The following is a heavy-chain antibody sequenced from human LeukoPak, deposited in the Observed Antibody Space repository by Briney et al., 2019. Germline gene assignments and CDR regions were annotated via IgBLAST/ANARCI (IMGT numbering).Heavy chain of an antibody. V-gene: IGHV3-43*02. CDR1: RFTFDDYA. J-gene: IGHJ4*02. CDR2: ISGDGGTT. D-gene: IGHD3-9*01. Sequence: QTGGSLRLSCAASRFTFDDYAMHWVRQAPGKGLEWVSLISGDGGTTYYADSVEGRFTISRDNSKNFLYLQMNSLRTEDTALYYCVKDRVRYFDCFDYWGQGTLVTVSS. CDR3: VKDRVRYFDCFDY.